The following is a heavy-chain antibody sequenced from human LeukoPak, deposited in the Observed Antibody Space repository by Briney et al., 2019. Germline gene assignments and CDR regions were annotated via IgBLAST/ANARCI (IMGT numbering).Heavy chain of an antibody. J-gene: IGHJ4*02. CDR2: ISGSGGST. V-gene: IGHV3-23*01. CDR3: AKDERQNPLHYFDY. Sequence: PGGSLRLSCAASGFTFSSYAMSWVRQAPGKGLEWVSAISGSGGSTYYADSVKGRFTISRDNSKNTLYLQMSSLRAEDTAVYYCAKDERQNPLHYFDYWGQGTLVTVSS. CDR1: GFTFSSYA.